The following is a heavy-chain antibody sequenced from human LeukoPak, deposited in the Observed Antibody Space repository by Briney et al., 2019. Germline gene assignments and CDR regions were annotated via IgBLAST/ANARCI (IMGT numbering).Heavy chain of an antibody. CDR2: INPSGGST. V-gene: IGHV1-46*01. D-gene: IGHD2-15*01. J-gene: IGHJ5*02. Sequence: ASVKVSCKTSGYTFTSYYMHWVRQAPGQGLEWMGIINPSGGSTSYAQKFQGRVTMTRDTSTSTVYMELSSLRSEDTAVYYCARNGYCSGGSCDRFDPWGQGTLVTVSS. CDR1: GYTFTSYY. CDR3: ARNGYCSGGSCDRFDP.